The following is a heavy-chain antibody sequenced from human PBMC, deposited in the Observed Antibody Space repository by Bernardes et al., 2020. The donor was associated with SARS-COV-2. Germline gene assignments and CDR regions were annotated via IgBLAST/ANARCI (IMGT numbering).Heavy chain of an antibody. CDR3: ARAPHVETRFGMVMAINGAFDL. CDR2: SSANNGNT. CDR1: GYTFTTYV. J-gene: IGHJ3*01. D-gene: IGHD3-3*01. V-gene: IGHV1-18*04. Sequence: ALVKVSCKASGYTFTTYVINWVRQAPGQGLEWVGWSSANNGNTHYVQKFQGRVTLTTDTSTSTANMELRSLRFDDTAVYYCARAPHVETRFGMVMAINGAFDLWGQGTMITVSS.